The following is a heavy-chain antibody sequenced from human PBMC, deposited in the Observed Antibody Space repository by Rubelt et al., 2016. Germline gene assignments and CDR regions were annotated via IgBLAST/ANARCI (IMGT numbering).Heavy chain of an antibody. CDR3: ARCRRAGGAVAGTWDY. J-gene: IGHJ4*02. CDR2: ISAYNGNT. V-gene: IGHV1-18*01. Sequence: QVQLVQSGAEVKKPRASVKVSCKASGYTFTSYGISWVRQAPGQGLEWMGWISAYNGNTNYAQKLQGRGTMTTDTSTSTAYMELRSLRSDDTAVYYCARCRRAGGAVAGTWDYWGQGTLVTVSS. D-gene: IGHD6-19*01. CDR1: GYTFTSYG.